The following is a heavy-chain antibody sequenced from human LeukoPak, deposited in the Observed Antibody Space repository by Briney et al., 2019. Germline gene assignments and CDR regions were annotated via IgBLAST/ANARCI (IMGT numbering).Heavy chain of an antibody. V-gene: IGHV1-24*01. Sequence: ASVKVSCMVSGYTLTELSMHWVRQAPGKGLEWMGGFDPEDGETIYAQKFQGRVSMTEDTSTDTAYMELSSLRSEDTAVYYCATGNPNSSGWSGFDYWGQGTLVTVSS. CDR1: GYTLTELS. CDR3: ATGNPNSSGWSGFDY. J-gene: IGHJ4*02. D-gene: IGHD6-19*01. CDR2: FDPEDGET.